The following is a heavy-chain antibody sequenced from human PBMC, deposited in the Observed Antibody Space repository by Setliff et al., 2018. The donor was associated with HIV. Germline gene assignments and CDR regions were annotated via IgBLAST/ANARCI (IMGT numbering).Heavy chain of an antibody. CDR1: GFTFSTFA. Sequence: GGSLRLSCVASGFTFSTFAMHWVRQAPGKGPEWVSVISYDGSRTSYADSVKGRFTISRDNARNSLYLQMNSLRVEDTAVYYCARGDTTPIYPNYMDVWGKGTTVTVSS. J-gene: IGHJ6*03. CDR2: ISYDGSRT. CDR3: ARGDTTPIYPNYMDV. V-gene: IGHV3-30*07. D-gene: IGHD3-16*01.